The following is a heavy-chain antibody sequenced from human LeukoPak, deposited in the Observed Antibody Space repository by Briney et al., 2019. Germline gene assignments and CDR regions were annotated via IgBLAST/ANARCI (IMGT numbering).Heavy chain of an antibody. V-gene: IGHV3-11*01. J-gene: IGHJ4*02. CDR3: ARISGYSSSWYYYYFDY. Sequence: GGSLRLSCAASGFTFSDYYMSWIRQAPGKELEWVSYISSSGSTIYYADSVKGRFTISRDNAKNSLYLQMNSLRAEDTAVYYCARISGYSSSWYYYYFDYWGQGTLVTVSS. CDR2: ISSSGSTI. D-gene: IGHD6-13*01. CDR1: GFTFSDYY.